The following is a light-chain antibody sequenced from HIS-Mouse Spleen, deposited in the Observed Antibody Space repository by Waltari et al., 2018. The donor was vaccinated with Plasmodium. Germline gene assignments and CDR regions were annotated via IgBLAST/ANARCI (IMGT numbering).Light chain of an antibody. J-gene: IGKJ3*01. CDR3: QQYNNWSFT. V-gene: IGKV3-15*01. CDR1: QSVSSN. CDR2: GAT. Sequence: EIVMTQSPATLSVSPGERATLSCRASQSVSSNLAWYQQKPVQAPRLLIYGATTRATGIPARFSGSWSGTEFTLTISSLQSEDFAVYYCQQYNNWSFTFGPGTKVDIK.